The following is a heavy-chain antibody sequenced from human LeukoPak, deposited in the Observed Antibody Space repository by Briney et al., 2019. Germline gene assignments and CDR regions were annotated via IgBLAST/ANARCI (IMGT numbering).Heavy chain of an antibody. CDR2: ISSSGSTI. Sequence: GGSLRLSCAASGFTFSSCEMNWVRQAPGKGLEWVSYISSSGSTIYYADSVKGRFTISRDNAKNSLYLQMNSLRAEDTAVYYCARDLRDFWSGYYTGIDYWGQGTLVTVSS. J-gene: IGHJ4*02. CDR3: ARDLRDFWSGYYTGIDY. V-gene: IGHV3-48*03. D-gene: IGHD3-3*01. CDR1: GFTFSSCE.